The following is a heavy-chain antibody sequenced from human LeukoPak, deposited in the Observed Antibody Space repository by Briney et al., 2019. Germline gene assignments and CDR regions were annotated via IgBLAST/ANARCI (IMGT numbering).Heavy chain of an antibody. CDR2: IYYSGST. CDR3: ARDLGQYCSSTSCWRDYYYYGMDV. V-gene: IGHV4-59*12. J-gene: IGHJ6*02. D-gene: IGHD2-2*01. CDR1: GGSISSYY. Sequence: SETLSLTCTVSGGSISSYYWSWIRQPPGKGLEWIGYIYYSGSTNYNPSLKSRVTISVDKSKNQFSLKLSSVTAADTAVYYCARDLGQYCSSTSCWRDYYYYGMDVWGQGTTVTVSS.